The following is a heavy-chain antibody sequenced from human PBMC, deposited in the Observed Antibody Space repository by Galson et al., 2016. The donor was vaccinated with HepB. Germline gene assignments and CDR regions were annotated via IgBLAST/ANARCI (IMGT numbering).Heavy chain of an antibody. CDR2: IYAGDSDT. Sequence: QSGAEVKKPGESLKISCKDSGNNFADSWIGWLRQMPGKGLDWMGIIYAGDSDTRYSPSFKGQVTISADTSNNILYLQMNSLRAEDTAVYYCATGRGYNYGFLDSWGQGTLVTVSS. CDR3: ATGRGYNYGFLDS. J-gene: IGHJ4*02. V-gene: IGHV5-51*01. CDR1: GNNFADSW. D-gene: IGHD5-18*01.